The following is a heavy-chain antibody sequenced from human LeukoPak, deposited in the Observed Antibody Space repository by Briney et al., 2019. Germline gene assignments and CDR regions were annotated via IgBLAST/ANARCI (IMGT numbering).Heavy chain of an antibody. CDR1: GGSFTGYY. V-gene: IGHV4-34*01. D-gene: IGHD3-16*01. Sequence: SETLSLTCGVYGGSFTGYYWTWIRQPPGKGLEWIGEINRSGSTNSNPSLKSRVTISVDTSKNQFSLKLRSGTAADPAVYSCARGADYVGEAGVSWGEGTLVTAS. CDR2: INRSGST. J-gene: IGHJ5*02. CDR3: ARGADYVGEAGVS.